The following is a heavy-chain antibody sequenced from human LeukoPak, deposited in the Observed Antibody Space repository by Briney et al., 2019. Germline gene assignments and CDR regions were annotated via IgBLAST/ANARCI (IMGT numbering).Heavy chain of an antibody. D-gene: IGHD6-13*01. V-gene: IGHV3-23*01. CDR2: ISGSGGST. J-gene: IGHJ4*02. CDR3: AKDRGGSWYYFDY. Sequence: GGSLRLSCAASGFTFSSYAMSWVRQAPGKGLEWVSAISGSGGSTYYADSVKGRFTISRDNSKNTLHLQMNSLRAEDTAVYYCAKDRGGSWYYFDYWGQGTLVTVSS. CDR1: GFTFSSYA.